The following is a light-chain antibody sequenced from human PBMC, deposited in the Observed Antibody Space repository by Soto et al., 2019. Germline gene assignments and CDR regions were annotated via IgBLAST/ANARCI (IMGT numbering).Light chain of an antibody. Sequence: SYELTQPPSVSVAPGQTATITCEGNNIGSKNVHWYQQKPGQAPALVVYDDRGRPSGVPERLSGSNSGNTATLTISRVEAGDEADYYCQVWVSTSDHVVFGGGTKLTVL. CDR2: DDR. CDR1: NIGSKN. CDR3: QVWVSTSDHVV. V-gene: IGLV3-21*02. J-gene: IGLJ2*01.